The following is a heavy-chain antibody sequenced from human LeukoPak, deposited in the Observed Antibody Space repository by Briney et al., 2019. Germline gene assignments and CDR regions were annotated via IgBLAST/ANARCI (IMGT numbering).Heavy chain of an antibody. CDR1: GFTFYDYA. CDR2: TSWNSGSI. J-gene: IGHJ4*02. V-gene: IGHV3-9*01. CDR3: AKDIAYYYGSGSSWYFDY. Sequence: GGSLRLSCAASGFTFYDYAMHWVRQGPGKGLGWGSGTSWNSGSIGYADSVKGRFTISRDNAKNSLYLQMNSLRAEDTALYYCAKDIAYYYGSGSSWYFDYWGQGTLVTVSS. D-gene: IGHD3-10*01.